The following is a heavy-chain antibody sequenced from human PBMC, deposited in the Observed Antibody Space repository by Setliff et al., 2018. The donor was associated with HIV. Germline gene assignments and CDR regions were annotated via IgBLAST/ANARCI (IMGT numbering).Heavy chain of an antibody. CDR1: GGSISGYH. J-gene: IGHJ4*02. CDR3: ARSPSYRSSWEYYFDY. D-gene: IGHD6-13*01. Sequence: LSLTCTVSGGSISGYHWNWLRQTPGKGLEWIGYIYTSRGTSYNHSLRTRVIISVDTSNQFSLKLSSVTAADAAVYYCARSPSYRSSWEYYFDYWGQGILVTVSS. CDR2: IYTSRGT. V-gene: IGHV4-4*09.